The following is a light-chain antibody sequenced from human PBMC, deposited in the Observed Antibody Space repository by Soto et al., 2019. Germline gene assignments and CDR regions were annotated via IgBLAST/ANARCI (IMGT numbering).Light chain of an antibody. Sequence: EIVLTQSPATLSLSPGERATLSCRASQSVTTYLVWYQQKSGQAPRLLIYDASNRATGIPARFSGSGFGTDFTLPISSLEPEDFAVYYCQHRHTWPFTFGPGTKVDVK. CDR3: QHRHTWPFT. CDR1: QSVTTY. V-gene: IGKV3-11*01. J-gene: IGKJ3*01. CDR2: DAS.